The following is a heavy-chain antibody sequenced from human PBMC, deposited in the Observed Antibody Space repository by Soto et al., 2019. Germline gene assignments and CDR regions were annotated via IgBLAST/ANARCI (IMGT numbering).Heavy chain of an antibody. Sequence: PSETLSLTCTVSSGSILNGGHYWTWIRQHPGKGLEWIGRIFFSGNTHYNPALKSRLTFSLDAAKNQFSLKLTSVTAADTAIYYWASDNDGCMPDFWGPGTL. D-gene: IGHD2-8*01. CDR1: SGSILNGGHY. J-gene: IGHJ4*02. CDR3: ASDNDGCMPDF. CDR2: IFFSGNT. V-gene: IGHV4-31*03.